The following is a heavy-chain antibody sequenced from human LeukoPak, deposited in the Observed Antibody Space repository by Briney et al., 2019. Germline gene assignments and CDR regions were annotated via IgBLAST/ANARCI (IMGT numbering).Heavy chain of an antibody. Sequence: PSQTLSLTCTVSGGSISSGSYYWSWIRQPAGKGLEWIGRIYTSGSTNYNPSLKSRVTISVDTSKNQFSLKLSSETAADTAEYYCPRDSDYWGQGTLVTVSP. CDR3: PRDSDY. CDR2: IYTSGST. CDR1: GGSISSGSYY. J-gene: IGHJ4*02. V-gene: IGHV4-61*02.